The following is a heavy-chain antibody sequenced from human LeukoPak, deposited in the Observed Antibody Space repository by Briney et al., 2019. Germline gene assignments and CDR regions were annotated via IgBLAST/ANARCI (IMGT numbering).Heavy chain of an antibody. CDR1: GYSIISGSY. D-gene: IGHD6-6*01. CDR2: IYYSGST. Sequence: NSSETLSLTCSVSGYSIISGSYWGWIRQPPGKGLEWIGSIYYSGSTYYNPSLKSRVTISVDTSKNQFSLKLSSVTAADTAVYYCARDGSSFPGYWGQGTLVTVSS. CDR3: ARDGSSFPGY. J-gene: IGHJ4*02. V-gene: IGHV4-38-2*02.